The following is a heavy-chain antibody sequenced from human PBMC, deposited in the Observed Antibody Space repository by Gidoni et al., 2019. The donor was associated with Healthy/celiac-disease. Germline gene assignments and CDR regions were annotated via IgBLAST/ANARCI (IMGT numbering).Heavy chain of an antibody. CDR3: AKDSCSGGSCYSDFDY. J-gene: IGHJ4*02. Sequence: EVQLVESGGVVVQPGGSLRLSCAASGFTFDDYTMHWVRQAPGKGLEWVSLISWDGGSTYYADSVKGRFTISRDNSKNSLYLQMNSLRTEDTALYYCAKDSCSGGSCYSDFDYWGQGTLVTVSS. D-gene: IGHD2-15*01. CDR1: GFTFDDYT. V-gene: IGHV3-43*01. CDR2: ISWDGGST.